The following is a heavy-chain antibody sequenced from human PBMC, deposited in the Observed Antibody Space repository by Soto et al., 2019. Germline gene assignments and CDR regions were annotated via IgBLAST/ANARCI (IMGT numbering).Heavy chain of an antibody. Sequence: PSETLSLTCTVSGGSISSGGYYWSWIRQPPGKGLEWIGDIYYSGSTYYNPSVKSRVTISVDTSKNQFSLKLSSVNAADTAVYYFARAPRGNYGYPSYFDYWGQGTLVNVPS. D-gene: IGHD3-10*01. J-gene: IGHJ4*02. V-gene: IGHV4-30-4*02. CDR3: ARAPRGNYGYPSYFDY. CDR1: GGSISSGGYY. CDR2: IYYSGST.